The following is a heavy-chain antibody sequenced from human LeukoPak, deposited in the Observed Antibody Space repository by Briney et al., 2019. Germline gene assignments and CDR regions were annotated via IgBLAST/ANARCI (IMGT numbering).Heavy chain of an antibody. CDR1: GASMTNLY. Sequence: TETLSLTCSVSGASMTNLYWSWIRQAPGKRLEWMGYIYYRGATSYNPSLESRVSLSVDTSKNQFSLNLTSMTAADTAIYYCARHTTPADWYFDLWGPGARVTVSS. CDR2: IYYRGAT. J-gene: IGHJ2*01. V-gene: IGHV4-59*08. D-gene: IGHD1-26*01. CDR3: ARHTTPADWYFDL.